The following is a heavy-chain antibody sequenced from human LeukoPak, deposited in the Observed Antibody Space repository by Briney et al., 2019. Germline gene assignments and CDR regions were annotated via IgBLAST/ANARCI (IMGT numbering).Heavy chain of an antibody. CDR2: IKKDGIEK. D-gene: IGHD2-2*01. CDR3: ARGRYSSRSGGYYFDI. V-gene: IGHV3-7*01. Sequence: SGGSLRLSCAASGFTFSSYWMSWVRQAPGKGLEWVANIKKDGIEKYYVESVKGRFTISRDNAKNSLYLQMNSLRAEDTVVYYCARGRYSSRSGGYYFDIWGQGTLVTVSS. CDR1: GFTFSSYW. J-gene: IGHJ4*02.